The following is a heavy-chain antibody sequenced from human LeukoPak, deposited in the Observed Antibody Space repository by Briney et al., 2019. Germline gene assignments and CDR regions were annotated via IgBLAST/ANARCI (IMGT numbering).Heavy chain of an antibody. CDR3: GYSGYFDS. D-gene: IGHD5-12*01. CDR1: GLFFSIFA. CDR2: ISDTGGST. Sequence: PGGSLRPSCAPSGLFFSIFAMSWDSQAPGKGLEWVSAISDTGGSTYYADSVKGRFTISRDNSKNTLYLRLNSLGADDTAVYYCGYSGYFDSWVQGTLVTVSS. V-gene: IGHV3-23*01. J-gene: IGHJ4*02.